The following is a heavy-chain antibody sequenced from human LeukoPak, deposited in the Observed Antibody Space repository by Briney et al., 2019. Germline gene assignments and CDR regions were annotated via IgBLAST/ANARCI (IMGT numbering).Heavy chain of an antibody. V-gene: IGHV3-53*01. CDR2: VFSNDDT. CDR3: AGSLANFCGDLRLGDY. J-gene: IGHJ4*02. Sequence: PGGSLRLSCAASGFIVSSKYMSWVRQAPGKGLEWVSTVFSNDDTYYADPVKGRFSISRDKSKNTLYLQMNSLRAEDTAVYYCAGSLANFCGDLRLGDYLGQGTLVTVSS. D-gene: IGHD2-21*02. CDR1: GFIVSSKY.